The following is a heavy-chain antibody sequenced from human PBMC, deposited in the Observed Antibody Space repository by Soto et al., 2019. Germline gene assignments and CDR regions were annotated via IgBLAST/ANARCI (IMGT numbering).Heavy chain of an antibody. D-gene: IGHD6-19*01. CDR3: AKGQAVAGTGGAFDI. CDR2: ISGSGGST. Sequence: GGSLRLSCAASGFTFSSYAMSWVRQAPGKGLEWVSAISGSGGSTYYADSVKGRFTISGDNSKNTLYLQMNSLRAEDTAVYYCAKGQAVAGTGGAFDIWGQGTMVTVSS. J-gene: IGHJ3*02. CDR1: GFTFSSYA. V-gene: IGHV3-23*01.